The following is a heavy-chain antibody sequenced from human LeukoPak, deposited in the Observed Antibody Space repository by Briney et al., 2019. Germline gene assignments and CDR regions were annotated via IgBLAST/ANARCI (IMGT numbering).Heavy chain of an antibody. D-gene: IGHD2-8*01. Sequence: ASVKVSCKASGYIFTGYYMHWVRQAPGQGLEWMGWINPNSGGTNYAQKFQGRVTMTRDTSIRTAYMELSSLRSEDTAVYYCARDDNGYFDYWGQGTLVTVSS. J-gene: IGHJ4*02. CDR3: ARDDNGYFDY. V-gene: IGHV1-2*02. CDR2: INPNSGGT. CDR1: GYIFTGYY.